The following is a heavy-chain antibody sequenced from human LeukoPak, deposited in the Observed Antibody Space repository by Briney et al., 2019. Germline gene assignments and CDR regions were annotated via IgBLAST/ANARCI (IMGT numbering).Heavy chain of an antibody. J-gene: IGHJ4*02. CDR3: VRGGRKGDYSAFDY. CDR2: TYYRSKWYN. D-gene: IGHD4-17*01. Sequence: SQTLSLTCAISGDSVSSNSAAWNWIRQSPSRGLEWLGRTYYRSKWYNDYAVSVKSRITINPDTSKNQFSLQLNSVTPEDTAVYYCVRGGRKGDYSAFDYWGQGTLVTVSS. CDR1: GDSVSSNSAA. V-gene: IGHV6-1*01.